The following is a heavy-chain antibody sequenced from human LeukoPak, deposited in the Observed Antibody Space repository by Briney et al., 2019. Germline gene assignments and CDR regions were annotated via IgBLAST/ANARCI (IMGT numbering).Heavy chain of an antibody. D-gene: IGHD3-10*01. Sequence: GASVKVSCKASGYTFTSYDINWVRQATGQGLEWMGWMNPNSGNTGYAQKFQGRVTMTRDTSISTAYMELSRLRSDDTAVYYCARNPRAMVRGVIDYWGQGTLVTVSS. CDR1: GYTFTSYD. J-gene: IGHJ4*02. V-gene: IGHV1-8*01. CDR3: ARNPRAMVRGVIDY. CDR2: MNPNSGNT.